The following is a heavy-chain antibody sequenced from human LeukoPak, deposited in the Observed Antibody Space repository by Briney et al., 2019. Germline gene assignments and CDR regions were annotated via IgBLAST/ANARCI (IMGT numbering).Heavy chain of an antibody. CDR1: GFTISSYY. CDR3: ARTRLAGYAFDI. J-gene: IGHJ3*02. V-gene: IGHV4-59*01. Sequence: SSETLSLTCTGSGFTISSYYWSWIRQPPGKGLEGIGYIYHSGSTKYNPSLESRVTIQLATSKTHFSLKMRPVTAAETAVYYWARTRLAGYAFDIWGPKRTRTVSS. D-gene: IGHD6-13*01. CDR2: IYHSGST.